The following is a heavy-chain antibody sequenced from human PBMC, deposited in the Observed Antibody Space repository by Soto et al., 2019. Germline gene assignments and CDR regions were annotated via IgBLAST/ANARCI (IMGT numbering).Heavy chain of an antibody. V-gene: IGHV4-31*03. D-gene: IGHD2-2*01. CDR2: FYYTGTT. CDR1: GGSISGGGYY. J-gene: IGHJ5*02. CDR3: ERDRSSTDNWIDP. Sequence: SETLSLTCTVSGGSISGGGYYWSWIRQFPGKGLEWIGYFYYTGTTYYNPSLKSRLTLSVETSKNQFSLKLSSVTVADTAVYYCERDRSSTDNWIDPWGQGTLVTVS.